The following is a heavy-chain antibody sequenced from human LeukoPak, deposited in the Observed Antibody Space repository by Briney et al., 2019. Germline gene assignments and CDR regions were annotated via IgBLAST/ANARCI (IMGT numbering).Heavy chain of an antibody. CDR3: ARQVTMIVVELDAFDI. J-gene: IGHJ3*02. CDR1: GYSFTSYW. CDR2: IYPGDSDT. Sequence: GESLKISCKGSGYSFTSYWIGWVRQLPGKGLEWMGIIYPGDSDTRYSPSFQGQVTISADKSISTAYPQWSSLKASDTAMYYCARQVTMIVVELDAFDIWGQGSMVTLSS. D-gene: IGHD3-22*01. V-gene: IGHV5-51*01.